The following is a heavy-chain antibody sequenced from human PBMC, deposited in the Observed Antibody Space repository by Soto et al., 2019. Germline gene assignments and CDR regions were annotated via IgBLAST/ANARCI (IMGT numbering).Heavy chain of an antibody. V-gene: IGHV4-34*01. CDR3: ARGRTRYCSGGSCPEPI. CDR1: GGSFSGYY. J-gene: IGHJ4*02. Sequence: QVQLQQWGAGLLKPSETLSLTCAVYGGSFSGYYWSWIRQPPGKGLEWIGEINHSGSTNYNPSLKSRVTRSVDTSKNQFSLKLSSVTAADTAVYYCARGRTRYCSGGSCPEPIWGQGTLVTVSS. D-gene: IGHD2-15*01. CDR2: INHSGST.